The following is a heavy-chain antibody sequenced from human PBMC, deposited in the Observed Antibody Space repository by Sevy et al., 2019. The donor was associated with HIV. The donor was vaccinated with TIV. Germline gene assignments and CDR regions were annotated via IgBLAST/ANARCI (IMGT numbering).Heavy chain of an antibody. CDR3: ARDWRLCGNECYLYYYYGMDV. Sequence: GGSLRLSCAASGFNVNDNYMTWVRQAPGKGLEWVSIIHADGSSYYADSVKGRFTMSRDDSKNIVNLQMNSLRADDPAVYYCARDWRLCGNECYLYYYYGMDVWGQGTAVTVSS. CDR1: GFNVNDNY. V-gene: IGHV3-53*01. J-gene: IGHJ6*02. CDR2: IHADGSS. D-gene: IGHD3-16*01.